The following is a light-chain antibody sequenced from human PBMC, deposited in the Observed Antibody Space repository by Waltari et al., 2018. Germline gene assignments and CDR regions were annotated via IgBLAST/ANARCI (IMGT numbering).Light chain of an antibody. Sequence: QSVLTQPPSVSGAPGQRVTISCTGSSSNIGAGYDVHWYLQLPGTAPKLLIYANRNRPSGVPDRFSGSKSGTSASLAITGLQPEDEADYYCQFYDSSLSGRPWVFGGGTKLTVL. J-gene: IGLJ3*02. CDR3: QFYDSSLSGRPWV. CDR2: ANR. V-gene: IGLV1-40*01. CDR1: SSNIGAGYD.